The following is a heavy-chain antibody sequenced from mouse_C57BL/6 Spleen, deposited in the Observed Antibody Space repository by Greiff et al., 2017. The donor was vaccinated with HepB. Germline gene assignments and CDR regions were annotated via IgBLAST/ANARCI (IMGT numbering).Heavy chain of an antibody. CDR3: ARDYGSSYGAWFAY. CDR2: INPSTGGT. V-gene: IGHV1-42*01. Sequence: VQLQQSGPELVKPGASVKISCKASGYSFTGYYMNWVKQSPEKSLEWIGEINPSTGGTTYNQKFKAKATLTVDKSSSTAYMQLKSLTSEDSAVYYCARDYGSSYGAWFAYWGQGTLVTVSA. D-gene: IGHD1-1*01. J-gene: IGHJ3*01. CDR1: GYSFTGYY.